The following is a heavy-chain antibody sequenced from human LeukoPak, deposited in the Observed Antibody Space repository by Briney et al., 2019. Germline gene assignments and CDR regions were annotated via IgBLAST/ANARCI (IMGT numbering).Heavy chain of an antibody. CDR1: GFTFSTYS. CDR3: ARVHYGDYEDY. CDR2: ITSSGGTI. D-gene: IGHD4-17*01. Sequence: GGSLRLSCAASGFTFSTYSMNWVRQAPGKGLEWILYITSSGGTIYYADSVKGRFTISRDNANNSLFLQMNSLRAEDTAVYYCARVHYGDYEDYWGQGTLVTVSS. V-gene: IGHV3-48*01. J-gene: IGHJ4*02.